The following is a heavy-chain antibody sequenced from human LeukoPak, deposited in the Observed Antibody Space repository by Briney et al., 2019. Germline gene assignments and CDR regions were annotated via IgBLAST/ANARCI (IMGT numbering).Heavy chain of an antibody. CDR2: IFSNGDT. CDR3: TRAQMNS. Sequence: GGSLRLSCRASEFTVSRHYMLWVRQAPGKGLEWVSLIFSNGDTHYAESVQGRFTISRDTSKNTVSLQMNSLRVEDTAMYYCTRAQMNSWGQGTLVTVSS. V-gene: IGHV3-53*01. CDR1: EFTVSRHY. J-gene: IGHJ4*02. D-gene: IGHD5-24*01.